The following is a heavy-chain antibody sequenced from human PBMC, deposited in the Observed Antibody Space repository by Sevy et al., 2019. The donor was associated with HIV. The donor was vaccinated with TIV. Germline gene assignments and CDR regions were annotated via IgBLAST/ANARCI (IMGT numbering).Heavy chain of an antibody. CDR1: GFSFSHYA. D-gene: IGHD2-8*01. CDR2: ISYDGTYK. CDR3: ARVAVSYCTNDCYHRFDY. J-gene: IGHJ4*02. V-gene: IGHV3-30-3*01. Sequence: GGSLRLSCAVSGFSFSHYAFHWVRQAPGKGLEWVSLISYDGTYKYYADSVKGRFTISRDNSKNNLYLQMNSRRGNDTAVYYCARVAVSYCTNDCYHRFDYWGPGALVTVSS.